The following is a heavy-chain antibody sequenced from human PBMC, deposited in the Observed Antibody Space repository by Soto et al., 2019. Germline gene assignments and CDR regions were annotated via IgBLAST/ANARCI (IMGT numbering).Heavy chain of an antibody. V-gene: IGHV3-74*01. J-gene: IGHJ6*03. CDR1: EFTFSGRS. CDR2: IDKGGADS. CDR3: ARGWVGPDV. Sequence: EVQLVESGGGLVQPGGSLRLSCAASEFTFSGRSVRWVRQAPGKGLVWVSGIDKGGADSTYADSVKGRFTSSRDNAKNTVYLQMNRLRLQDTAVYYCARGWVGPDVWGNGTTVTVSS.